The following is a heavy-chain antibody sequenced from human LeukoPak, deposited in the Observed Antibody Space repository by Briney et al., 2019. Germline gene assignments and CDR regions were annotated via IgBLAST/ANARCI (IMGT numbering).Heavy chain of an antibody. Sequence: GGSLRLSCAVSGITLSNYGMSWVRQAPGKGLEWVAGISDSGGSTKYADSVKGRFTIARDNRKNTLYLQMNSLRAEGTAVYFCAKRGVVIRVILVGFHKEAYYFESWGQGALVTVSS. V-gene: IGHV3-23*01. J-gene: IGHJ4*02. CDR3: AKRGVVIRVILVGFHKEAYYFES. D-gene: IGHD3/OR15-3a*01. CDR1: GITLSNYG. CDR2: ISDSGGST.